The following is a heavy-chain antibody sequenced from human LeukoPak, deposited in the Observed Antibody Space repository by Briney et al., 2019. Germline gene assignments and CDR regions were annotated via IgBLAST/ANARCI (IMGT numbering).Heavy chain of an antibody. CDR2: IYYSGST. V-gene: IGHV4-59*01. J-gene: IGHJ6*03. Sequence: PSETLSLTCTVSGGSISSYYWSWIRQPPGKALEWIGYIYYSGSTKYNPSLKSRVTISVDTSKNQFSLKLSSVTAADTAVYYCARDERSRYYYMDVWGKGTTVTVSS. CDR3: ARDERSRYYYMDV. CDR1: GGSISSYY.